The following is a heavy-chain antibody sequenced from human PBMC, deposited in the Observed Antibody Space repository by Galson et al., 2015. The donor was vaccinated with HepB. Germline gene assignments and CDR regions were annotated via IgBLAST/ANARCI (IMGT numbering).Heavy chain of an antibody. CDR1: GFTFSSYS. V-gene: IGHV3-21*01. CDR2: ISSSSSYI. CDR3: ASFEWVTIPDY. Sequence: SLRLSCAASGFTFSSYSMNWVRQAPGKGLEWVSSISSSSSYIYYADSVKGRFTISRDNAKNSLYLQMNSLRAEDTAVYYCASFEWVTIPDYWGQGTLVTVSS. J-gene: IGHJ4*02. D-gene: IGHD3-3*01.